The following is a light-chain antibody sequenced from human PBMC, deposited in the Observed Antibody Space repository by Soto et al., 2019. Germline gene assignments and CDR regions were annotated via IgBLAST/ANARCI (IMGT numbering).Light chain of an antibody. CDR3: SSYAGSNNFV. V-gene: IGLV2-8*01. CDR1: SSDVGGYNNY. Sequence: QSVLTQPPSASGSPGQSVTISCTGTSSDVGGYNNYVSWYQQHPGKAPKLMIYEVSKRPSGVPDRFSGSKSGNTASLTVSGLQAEDEADYYCSSYAGSNNFVFGTGTKVTAL. J-gene: IGLJ1*01. CDR2: EVS.